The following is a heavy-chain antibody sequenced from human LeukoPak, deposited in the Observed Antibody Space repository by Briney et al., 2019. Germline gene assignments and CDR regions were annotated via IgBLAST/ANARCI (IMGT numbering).Heavy chain of an antibody. CDR1: GGTFSSYA. CDR3: ARDGGNYDILTGYGADAFDI. V-gene: IGHV1-69*04. D-gene: IGHD3-9*01. Sequence: ASVKVSCKASGGTFSSYAISWVRQAPGQGLEWMGRIIPILGIANYAQKFQGRVTITADKSTSTAYMELSSLRSEDTAVYYCARDGGNYDILTGYGADAFDIWGQGTMVTVSS. J-gene: IGHJ3*02. CDR2: IIPILGIA.